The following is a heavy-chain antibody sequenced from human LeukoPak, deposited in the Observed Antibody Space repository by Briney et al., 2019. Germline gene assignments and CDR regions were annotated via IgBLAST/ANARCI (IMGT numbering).Heavy chain of an antibody. J-gene: IGHJ6*03. Sequence: ASVKVSCKASGGTFSSYAISWVRQAPGQGLEWMGGIIPIFGTANYAQKFQGRVTITADESTSTAYMELSSLRSEDTAVYYCARDPYGGYVGNYYYMDVWGKGTTVTVSS. CDR1: GGTFSSYA. D-gene: IGHD5-12*01. CDR3: ARDPYGGYVGNYYYMDV. CDR2: IIPIFGTA. V-gene: IGHV1-69*13.